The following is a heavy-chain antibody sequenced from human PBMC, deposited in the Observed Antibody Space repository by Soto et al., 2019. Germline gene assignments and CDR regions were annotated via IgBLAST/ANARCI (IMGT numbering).Heavy chain of an antibody. CDR2: IYYNGNT. J-gene: IGHJ4*02. Sequence: SETLSLTCTVSRCSISTFYLSWIRQPPGKGLECIGYIYYNGNTNYNPSLKSRVTISVDTSKNQFTLNLNSVTAADTAVYYCARHATRSYDYWGQGTLVTVSS. V-gene: IGHV4-59*08. CDR1: RCSISTFY. CDR3: ARHATRSYDY.